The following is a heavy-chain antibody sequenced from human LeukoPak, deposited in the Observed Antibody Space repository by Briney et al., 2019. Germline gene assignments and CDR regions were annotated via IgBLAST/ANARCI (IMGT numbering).Heavy chain of an antibody. CDR2: IKQDGSDT. V-gene: IGHV3-7*01. J-gene: IGHJ3*02. CDR1: GFTFSSHI. CDR3: ARENDGFDI. Sequence: GGSLRLSCEASGFTFSSHIISWVRQAPGKGLEWVANIKQDGSDTYYVDSVKGRFTISRDNAKNSLHLQMNSLRVEDTAVYFCARENDGFDIWGQGTTVTVSS.